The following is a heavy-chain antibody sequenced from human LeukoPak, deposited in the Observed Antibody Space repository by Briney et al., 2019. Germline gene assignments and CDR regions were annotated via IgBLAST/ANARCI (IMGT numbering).Heavy chain of an antibody. V-gene: IGHV3-48*01. Sequence: GRSLRLSCAASGFTFSDFSMNWVRQAPGKGLEWVSSISSSGSTMYYADSVKGRFTISRDNAKNSLYLQMSGLRVEDTAVYYCARRGYSSILRDYWGQGTLVTVSS. CDR3: ARRGYSSILRDY. CDR2: ISSSGSTM. CDR1: GFTFSDFS. J-gene: IGHJ4*02. D-gene: IGHD6-13*01.